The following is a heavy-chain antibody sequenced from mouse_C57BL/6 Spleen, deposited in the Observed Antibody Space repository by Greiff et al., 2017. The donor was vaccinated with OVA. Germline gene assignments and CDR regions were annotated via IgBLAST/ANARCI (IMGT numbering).Heavy chain of an antibody. V-gene: IGHV1-69*01. Sequence: VQLQQPGAELVMPGASVKLSCKASGYTFTSYWMHWVKQRPGQGLEWIGEIDPSDSYTNYNQKVKGKSTLTVDKSSSTAYMQLSSLTSEDSAVYYCARKAAQAYYFDYWGQGTTLTVSS. CDR1: GYTFTSYW. J-gene: IGHJ2*01. D-gene: IGHD3-2*02. CDR2: IDPSDSYT. CDR3: ARKAAQAYYFDY.